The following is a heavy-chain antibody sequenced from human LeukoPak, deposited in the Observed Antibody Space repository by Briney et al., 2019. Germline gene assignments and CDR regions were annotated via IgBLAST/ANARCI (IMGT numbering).Heavy chain of an antibody. Sequence: GGSLRLSCTASGFTFDDYAMSWIRQAPGKGLEWVGFIRSKACGETADYAASVKGRFTISRDDSKAIAYLQMNSLKTEDTAVYHCTRDRGAYNLYDYWGQGTLVTVSS. CDR1: GFTFDDYA. CDR3: TRDRGAYNLYDY. V-gene: IGHV3-49*03. CDR2: IRSKACGETA. D-gene: IGHD1-1*01. J-gene: IGHJ4*02.